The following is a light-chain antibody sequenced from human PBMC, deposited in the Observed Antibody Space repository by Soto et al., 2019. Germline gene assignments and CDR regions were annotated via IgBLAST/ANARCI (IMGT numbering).Light chain of an antibody. CDR1: QSVSSSY. V-gene: IGKV3-20*01. CDR3: QQYDNSPLT. J-gene: IGKJ4*01. CDR2: GAS. Sequence: DIVLTQSPGTLSLSPGEIATLSFRASQSVSSSYLAWYQQKPGQAPRLLIYGASNRATGIPDRFSGSGSGTDFTLTISRLEPEDFAVYYCQQYDNSPLTFGGGTKVDIK.